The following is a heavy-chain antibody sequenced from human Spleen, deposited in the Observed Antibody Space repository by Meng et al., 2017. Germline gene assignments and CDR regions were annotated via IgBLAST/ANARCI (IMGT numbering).Heavy chain of an antibody. CDR1: GFTFSNAW. CDR2: IKSKTDGGTT. J-gene: IGHJ5*02. CDR3: AQILVTAIDNWFDP. V-gene: IGHV3-15*01. Sequence: GESLKISCAASGFTFSNAWMSWVRQAPGKGLEWVGRIKSKTDGGTTDYAAPVKGRFTISRDNSKNTLYLQMNSLRAEDTAVYYCAQILVTAIDNWFDPWGQGTLVTVSS. D-gene: IGHD2-21*02.